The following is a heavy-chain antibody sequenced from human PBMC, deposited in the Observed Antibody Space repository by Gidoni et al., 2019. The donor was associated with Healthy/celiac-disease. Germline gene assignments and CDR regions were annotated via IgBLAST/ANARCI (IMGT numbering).Heavy chain of an antibody. CDR1: GGSISSGGYY. V-gene: IGHV4-31*03. D-gene: IGHD3-3*01. Sequence: QVQLQESGPGLVTPSQTLSLTCTVSGGSISSGGYYWSWIRQHPGKGLEWIGYIYYSGSTYYNPSLKSRVTISVDTSKNQFSLKLSSVTAADTAVYYCARAVTIFGVAIDYWGQGTLVTVSS. CDR3: ARAVTIFGVAIDY. J-gene: IGHJ4*02. CDR2: IYYSGST.